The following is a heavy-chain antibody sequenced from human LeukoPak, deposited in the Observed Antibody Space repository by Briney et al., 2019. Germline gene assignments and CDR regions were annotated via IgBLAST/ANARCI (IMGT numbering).Heavy chain of an antibody. CDR2: INPNSGGT. CDR1: GYSFTGHH. Sequence: ASVTVSCKASGYSFTGHHVQWVRQAPGQGLEWLGWINPNSGGTNYAQTFQGRVAMTSDTSVSTAYMEVSRLTSDDTAVYYCARGVRQDLINWFDPWGQGTLVTVSP. CDR3: ARGVRQDLINWFDP. J-gene: IGHJ5*02. V-gene: IGHV1-2*02. D-gene: IGHD2-21*01.